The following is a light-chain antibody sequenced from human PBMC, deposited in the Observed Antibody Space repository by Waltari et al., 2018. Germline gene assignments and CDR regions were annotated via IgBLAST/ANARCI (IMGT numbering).Light chain of an antibody. J-gene: IGKJ1*01. Sequence: EIMLTQSPGTLSLSPGERATLSCRANPSISKYLAWYQQKPGQAPRLLLYDASIRATGIPDRFSGSGYGKDFSLTISRLEPEDYAVYYCQKYGSLPATFGRGTKVEIK. V-gene: IGKV3-20*01. CDR3: QKYGSLPAT. CDR2: DAS. CDR1: PSISKY.